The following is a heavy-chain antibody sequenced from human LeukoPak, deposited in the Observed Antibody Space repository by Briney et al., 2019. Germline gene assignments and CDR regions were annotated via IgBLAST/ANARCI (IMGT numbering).Heavy chain of an antibody. CDR3: ARNNSNGFDF. J-gene: IGHJ4*02. V-gene: IGHV4-38-2*02. Sequence: KPSETLSLTCTVSGYSIGGGYYWGWIRQPPGKGLEWIGTIFQSVSTYYNPSLKSRVTTSVDTSKNQFSLKLSSVTAADTAVYYCARNNSNGFDFWSQGTLVTVSS. CDR1: GYSIGGGYY. CDR2: IFQSVST. D-gene: IGHD6-19*01.